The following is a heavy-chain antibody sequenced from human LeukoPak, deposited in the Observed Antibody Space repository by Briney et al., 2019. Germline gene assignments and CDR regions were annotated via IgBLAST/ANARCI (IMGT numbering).Heavy chain of an antibody. J-gene: IGHJ6*03. V-gene: IGHV3-7*01. Sequence: GGSLGLSCAASGFTFSSYWMSWVRQAPGKGLEWVANIKQDGSEKYYVDSVKGRFTISRDNAKNSLYLQMNSLRAEDTAVYYCARPRGSSLTGYYYYMDVWGKGTTVTVSS. CDR1: GFTFSSYW. D-gene: IGHD6-13*01. CDR2: IKQDGSEK. CDR3: ARPRGSSLTGYYYYMDV.